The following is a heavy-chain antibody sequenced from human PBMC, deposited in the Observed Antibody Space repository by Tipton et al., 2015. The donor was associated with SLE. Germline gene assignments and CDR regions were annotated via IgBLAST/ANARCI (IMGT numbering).Heavy chain of an antibody. J-gene: IGHJ4*02. V-gene: IGHV4-34*01. CDR1: GGSFSGYF. CDR2: INHSGTT. CDR3: ARRSGDFWSGYTYYFDY. Sequence: TLSLTCAVYGGSFSGYFWNWIRQSPGKGLEWIGEINHSGTTNYNPSLKSRVTLSVDTSKSQFSLKLSSVTAADTAVYYCARRSGDFWSGYTYYFDYWGQGTLVTVSS. D-gene: IGHD3-3*01.